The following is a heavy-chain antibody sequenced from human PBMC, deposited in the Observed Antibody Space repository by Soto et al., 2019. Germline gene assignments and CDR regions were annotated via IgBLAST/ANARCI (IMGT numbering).Heavy chain of an antibody. V-gene: IGHV5-51*01. J-gene: IGHJ6*02. Sequence: GESLKISCKGSGYSFTSNWIGWVRQMPGKGLEWMGIIYPGDSDTRYSPSFQGQVTISADKSISTASLQWSSLKASDTAMYYCVRHEAAGATAYYGMDVWGQGTTVTVSS. CDR3: VRHEAAGATAYYGMDV. CDR1: GYSFTSNW. D-gene: IGHD1-26*01. CDR2: IYPGDSDT.